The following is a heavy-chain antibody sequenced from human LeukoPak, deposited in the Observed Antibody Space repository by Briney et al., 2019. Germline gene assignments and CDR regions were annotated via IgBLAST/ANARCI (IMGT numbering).Heavy chain of an antibody. D-gene: IGHD3-22*01. J-gene: IGHJ5*02. CDR2: ISSSGSTI. CDR3: ARGEGSGYYNWFDP. Sequence: PGGSLRLSCAASGFTFSDYYMSWIRQAPGKGLEWVSYISSSGSTIYYAGSVKGRFTISRDNAKNSLYLQMNSLRAEDTAVYYCARGEGSGYYNWFDPWGQGTLVTVSS. V-gene: IGHV3-11*01. CDR1: GFTFSDYY.